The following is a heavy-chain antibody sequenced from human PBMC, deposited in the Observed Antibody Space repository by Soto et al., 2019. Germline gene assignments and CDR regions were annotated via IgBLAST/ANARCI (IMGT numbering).Heavy chain of an antibody. Sequence: PGGSLRLSCAASGFTFSSYGMHWVRQAPGKGLEWVAVISYDGSNKYYADSVKGRFTISRDNSKNTLYLQMNSLRAEDTAVYYCAKAVGYCSSTSCRHYGMDVWGQGTTVTVSS. CDR3: AKAVGYCSSTSCRHYGMDV. J-gene: IGHJ6*02. D-gene: IGHD2-2*01. CDR1: GFTFSSYG. CDR2: ISYDGSNK. V-gene: IGHV3-30*18.